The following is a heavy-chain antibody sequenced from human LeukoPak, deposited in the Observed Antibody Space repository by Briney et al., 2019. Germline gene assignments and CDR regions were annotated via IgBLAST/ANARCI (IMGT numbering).Heavy chain of an antibody. D-gene: IGHD3-3*01. Sequence: QPGGSLRLSCAASGFTFSSYWMSWVRQAPGKGLEWVANIKQDGSEKYYVDSVRGRFTISRDNAKNSLYLQMNSLRAEDTAVYYCALLNDRRFLEWLPPAGAFDIWGQGTMVTVSS. V-gene: IGHV3-7*01. CDR1: GFTFSSYW. CDR3: ALLNDRRFLEWLPPAGAFDI. J-gene: IGHJ3*02. CDR2: IKQDGSEK.